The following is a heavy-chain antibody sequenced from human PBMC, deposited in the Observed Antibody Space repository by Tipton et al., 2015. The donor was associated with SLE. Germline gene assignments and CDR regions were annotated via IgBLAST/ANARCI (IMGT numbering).Heavy chain of an antibody. CDR1: GDTFTGYY. D-gene: IGHD5-12*01. V-gene: IGHV1-2*02. CDR2: INSETGAP. CDR3: ARDEGYFDP. J-gene: IGHJ5*02. Sequence: QSGPEVKKPGASVKVSCRASGDTFTGYYIHWVRQAPGQGFEWMGWINSETGAPNYAQKFQGRVTMTSDTSISTAYMELTSLTSDDSAIYYCARDEGYFDPWGQGTLVTVSS.